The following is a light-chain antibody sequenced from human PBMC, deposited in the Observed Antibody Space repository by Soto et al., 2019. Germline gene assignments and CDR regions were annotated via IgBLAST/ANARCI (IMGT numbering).Light chain of an antibody. CDR3: QQSYATPRT. J-gene: IGKJ1*01. V-gene: IGKV1-39*01. CDR2: FSS. Sequence: DIQMTQSPSSLSASVGDTVTITCRASQSIGTYLTWYQQKSGKAPKLLIYFSSSLQSGVPSRFSGRGSGTDFSLIISGLQPEDSATYFCQQSYATPRTFGQGTKVEIK. CDR1: QSIGTY.